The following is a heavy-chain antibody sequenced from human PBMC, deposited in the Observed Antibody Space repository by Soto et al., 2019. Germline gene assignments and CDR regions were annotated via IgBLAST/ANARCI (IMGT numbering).Heavy chain of an antibody. J-gene: IGHJ4*02. CDR2: INHSGST. V-gene: IGHV4-34*01. CDR1: GGSFSGYY. Sequence: QVQLQQWGAGLLKPSETLSLTCAVYGGSFSGYYWSWIRQPPGKGLEWIGEINHSGSTNYNPYLKSRVTISGDTSKNQFSLKLSSVTDADTAVYYCARMGGKLKRREYFDYWGQGTLVTVSS. CDR3: ARMGGKLKRREYFDY. D-gene: IGHD3-16*01.